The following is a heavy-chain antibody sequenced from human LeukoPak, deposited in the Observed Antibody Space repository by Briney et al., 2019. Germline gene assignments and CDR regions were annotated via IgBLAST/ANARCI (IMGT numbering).Heavy chain of an antibody. D-gene: IGHD3-10*01. J-gene: IGHJ4*02. V-gene: IGHV3-20*04. CDR2: INWNSDST. CDR1: GFTFDDHG. Sequence: GGSLRLSCAASGFTFDDHGMSWVRHAPGKGLEWVSGINWNSDSTGYADSVKGRFTISRDNAKNSLYLQMNSLRAEDTAVYYCARVMELWFGQDYYFDYWGQGTLVTVSS. CDR3: ARVMELWFGQDYYFDY.